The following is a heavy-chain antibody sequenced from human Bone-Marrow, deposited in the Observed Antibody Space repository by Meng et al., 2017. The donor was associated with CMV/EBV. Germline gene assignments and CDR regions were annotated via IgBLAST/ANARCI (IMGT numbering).Heavy chain of an antibody. V-gene: IGHV1-2*02. Sequence: GGSLRLSCAASGFTFSSYAMSWVRQAPGKGLEWMGWINPNSGGTNYAQKFQGRVTMTRDTSISTAYMELSRLRSDDTAVYYCAREDIVVVPAAMGGAYYYYGMDVWGQGPTVNVYS. D-gene: IGHD2-2*01. CDR2: INPNSGGT. CDR3: AREDIVVVPAAMGGAYYYYGMDV. CDR1: GFTFSSYA. J-gene: IGHJ6*02.